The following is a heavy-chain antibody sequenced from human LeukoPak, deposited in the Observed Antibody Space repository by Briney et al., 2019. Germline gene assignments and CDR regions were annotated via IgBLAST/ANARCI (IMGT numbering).Heavy chain of an antibody. Sequence: ASVKVSCKASGYTFTSYYMHWVRQAPGQGLEWMGIINPSGGSTSYAQKFQGRVTMTRDTSTSTVYMELSSLRSEDTAVYYCARVGIAAAGFSYFDYWGQGTLVTVSS. CDR2: INPSGGST. J-gene: IGHJ4*02. D-gene: IGHD6-13*01. CDR3: ARVGIAAAGFSYFDY. CDR1: GYTFTSYY. V-gene: IGHV1-46*01.